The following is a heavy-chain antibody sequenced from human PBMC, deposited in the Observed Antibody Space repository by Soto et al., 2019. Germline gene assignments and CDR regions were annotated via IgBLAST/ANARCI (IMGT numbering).Heavy chain of an antibody. CDR3: ARAGIAYCSSTTCYLYYYVMDV. CDR2: INPNSGSI. J-gene: IGHJ6*02. D-gene: IGHD2-2*01. CDR1: GYSVTSYY. Sequence: GASVKVSCKASGYSVTSYYMHWVRQAPGQGLEWMGIINPNSGSITYAQKFQGRVTMTRDTSTSTVYMELTSLTSGDTAVYYCARAGIAYCSSTTCYLYYYVMDVWGQGTTVTVSS. V-gene: IGHV1-46*01.